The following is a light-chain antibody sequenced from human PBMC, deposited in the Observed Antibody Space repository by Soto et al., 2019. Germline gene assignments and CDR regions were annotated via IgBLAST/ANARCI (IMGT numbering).Light chain of an antibody. V-gene: IGKV1-33*01. Sequence: DIQMTQSPSSLSASVGDRVTITCQASQDITNYLNWYQQKPGKAPNLLIYGASNLKTGVPSMFSGSGSGTDFTFTISSLQAEDIGTYFCQQYDSVFTFGQGTRLEIK. CDR3: QQYDSVFT. CDR2: GAS. CDR1: QDITNY. J-gene: IGKJ5*01.